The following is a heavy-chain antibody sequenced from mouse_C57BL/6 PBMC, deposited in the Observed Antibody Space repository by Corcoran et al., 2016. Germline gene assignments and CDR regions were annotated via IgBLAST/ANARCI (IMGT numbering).Heavy chain of an antibody. J-gene: IGHJ3*01. Sequence: QVQLKQSGAELVRPGASVKLSCKASGYTFTDYYINWVKQRPGQGLEWIARIYPGSGNTYYNEKFRGKDTLTAEKSSSTAYMQLSSLTSEDSAVYFCARGGYYDGYLAYWGQGTLVTVSA. V-gene: IGHV1-76*01. D-gene: IGHD2-3*01. CDR2: IYPGSGNT. CDR1: GYTFTDYY. CDR3: ARGGYYDGYLAY.